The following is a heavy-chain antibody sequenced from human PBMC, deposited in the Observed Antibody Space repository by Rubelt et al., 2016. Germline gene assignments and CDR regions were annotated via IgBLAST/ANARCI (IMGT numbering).Heavy chain of an antibody. CDR2: IKQDGSEK. V-gene: IGHV3-7*01. CDR3: ARDPRMVRGVYGMDV. CDR1: GFTFSSYW. D-gene: IGHD3-10*01. Sequence: GSLRLSCAASGFTFSSYWMSWVRQAPGKGLEWVANIKQDGSEKYYVDSVKGRFTISRDNAKNSLYLQMNSLRAEDTAVYYCARDPRMVRGVYGMDVWGQGTTVTVSS. J-gene: IGHJ6*02.